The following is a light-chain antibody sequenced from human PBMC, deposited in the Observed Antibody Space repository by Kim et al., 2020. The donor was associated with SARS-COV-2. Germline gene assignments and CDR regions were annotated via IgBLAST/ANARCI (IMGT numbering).Light chain of an antibody. Sequence: ATISCKSSQTVVNSFSNKNFLAWFQQKPGQPPKLLISWASTREFGVPDRFSGGGSGTDFTLTINSLQAEDVAVYYCHQHYTTPFTFGGGTKVDIK. CDR2: WAS. CDR1: QTVVNSFSNKNF. V-gene: IGKV4-1*01. J-gene: IGKJ4*01. CDR3: HQHYTTPFT.